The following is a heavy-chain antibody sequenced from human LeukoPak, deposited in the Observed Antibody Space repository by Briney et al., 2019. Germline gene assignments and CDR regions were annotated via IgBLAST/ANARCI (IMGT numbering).Heavy chain of an antibody. CDR2: ISGTGGTI. CDR3: ARGVVIRGVRACDY. CDR1: GFTFSSYE. J-gene: IGHJ4*02. D-gene: IGHD3-10*01. Sequence: GGSLRLSCAASGFTFSSYEMNWVRQAPGKGLEWVSYISGTGGTIYYADSVQGRFTISRDNAENSLYLEMNSLRAEDTAVYYCARGVVIRGVRACDYWGQGTVVTVSS. V-gene: IGHV3-48*03.